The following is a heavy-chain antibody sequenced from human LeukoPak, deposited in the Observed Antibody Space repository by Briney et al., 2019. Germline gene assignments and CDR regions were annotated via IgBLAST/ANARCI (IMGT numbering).Heavy chain of an antibody. Sequence: GGSLRLSCAASGFTFSNAWMSWVRQAPGKGLEWVGRIKSKTDGGTTDYAAPVKGRFTISRDDSKNTLYLQMNSLKTEDTAVYYCTIVKYQLLIAYYFDYWGQGTLVTVSS. CDR2: IKSKTDGGTT. V-gene: IGHV3-15*01. D-gene: IGHD2-2*01. CDR1: GFTFSNAW. CDR3: TIVKYQLLIAYYFDY. J-gene: IGHJ4*02.